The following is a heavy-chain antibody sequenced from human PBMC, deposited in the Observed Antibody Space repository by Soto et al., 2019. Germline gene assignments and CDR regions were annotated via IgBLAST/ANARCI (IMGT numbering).Heavy chain of an antibody. CDR1: GGSMRNYF. CDR2: IHYSGTT. CDR3: ARDRSVLPYDFWSGYPSYYYYGMDV. Sequence: ASETLSLTCTVSGGSMRNYFWTWIRQPPGKGLEWIGYIHYSGTTSFFPSYNPSLRSRVTISEDTSKNQFSLKLSSVTAADTAVYYCARDRSVLPYDFWSGYPSYYYYGMDVWGQGTTVTVSS. J-gene: IGHJ6*02. D-gene: IGHD3-3*01. V-gene: IGHV4-59*01.